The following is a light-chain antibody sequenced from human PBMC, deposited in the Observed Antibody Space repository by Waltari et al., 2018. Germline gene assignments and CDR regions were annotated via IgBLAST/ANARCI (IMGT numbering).Light chain of an antibody. Sequence: DIQMTQSPSTLSASLGDGVTITCRASQSTSGWLAWYQHKPGKAPKLLIYKASSLESEVPSRFSGSGSGTEFTLTISSLQPDDFATYYCQHYDSYPYTFGPGTKLEIK. CDR2: KAS. CDR3: QHYDSYPYT. V-gene: IGKV1-5*03. J-gene: IGKJ2*01. CDR1: QSTSGW.